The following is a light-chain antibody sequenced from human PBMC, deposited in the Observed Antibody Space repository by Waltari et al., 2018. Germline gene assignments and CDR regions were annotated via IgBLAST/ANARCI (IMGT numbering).Light chain of an antibody. CDR2: WAS. V-gene: IGKV4-1*01. CDR1: QSVFYNATNKNY. CDR3: QLYYSNPPFFT. J-gene: IGKJ3*01. Sequence: DIVMTQSPDPLAVSLGERATSSCKSSQSVFYNATNKNYLTWYQQKPGQPPKVLIYWASTRDSGVPDRFSGSGSGTDFTLTISGLQAEDVAVYYCQLYYSNPPFFTFGPGTKVDIK.